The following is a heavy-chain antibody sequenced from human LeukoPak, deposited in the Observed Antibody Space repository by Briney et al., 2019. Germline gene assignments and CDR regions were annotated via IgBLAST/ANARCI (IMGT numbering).Heavy chain of an antibody. D-gene: IGHD6-13*01. CDR3: ARDKSSFRQQSDYFDY. J-gene: IGHJ4*02. V-gene: IGHV1-18*01. CDR2: ISAYNGNT. CDR1: GYTFTSYG. Sequence: ASVKVSCKASGYTFTSYGISWVRQAPGQGLEWMGWISAYNGNTNYAQKLQGRVTMTTDTSTSTAYMELRSLRSDDTAVYYFARDKSSFRQQSDYFDYWGQGTLVTVSS.